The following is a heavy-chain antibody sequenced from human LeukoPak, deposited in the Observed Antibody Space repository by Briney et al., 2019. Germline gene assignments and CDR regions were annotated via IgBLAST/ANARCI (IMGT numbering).Heavy chain of an antibody. CDR1: GGSISNYY. J-gene: IGHJ3*02. CDR3: ARVHDSSVNDAFDI. CDR2: IYSTGST. Sequence: PSETLSLTCTVSGGSISNYYWNWIRQPPGKGLEWIGYIYSTGSTNYNPSLKSRATISIDTSKNQFSLKLSSVTAADTAVYYCARVHDSSVNDAFDIWGQGTMVTVSS. D-gene: IGHD3-22*01. V-gene: IGHV4-59*12.